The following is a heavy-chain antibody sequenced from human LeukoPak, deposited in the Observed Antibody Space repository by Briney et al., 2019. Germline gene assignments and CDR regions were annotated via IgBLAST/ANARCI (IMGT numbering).Heavy chain of an antibody. CDR3: ARRYCSGGSCYQAAFYFDY. D-gene: IGHD2-15*01. Sequence: ASVKVSCKASGGTFSSYAISWVRQAPGQGLEWMGWISAYNGNTNYAQKLQGRVTMTTDTSTSTAYMELRSLRSDDTAVYYCARRYCSGGSCYQAAFYFDYWGQGTLVTVSS. J-gene: IGHJ4*02. CDR2: ISAYNGNT. V-gene: IGHV1-18*01. CDR1: GGTFSSYA.